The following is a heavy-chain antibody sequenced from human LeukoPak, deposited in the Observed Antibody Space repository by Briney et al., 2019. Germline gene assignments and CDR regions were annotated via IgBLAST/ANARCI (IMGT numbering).Heavy chain of an antibody. CDR1: GYTFTGYY. D-gene: IGHD3-10*01. Sequence: ASVKVSCKASGYTFTGYYMHWVRQAPGQGLEWMGWINPNSGGTNYAQKFQGRVTMTRDTSISTAYMELSRLRSDDTAVYYCASSTMVRGVIIPARWFDPWGQGTLVTVSS. J-gene: IGHJ5*02. CDR3: ASSTMVRGVIIPARWFDP. CDR2: INPNSGGT. V-gene: IGHV1-2*02.